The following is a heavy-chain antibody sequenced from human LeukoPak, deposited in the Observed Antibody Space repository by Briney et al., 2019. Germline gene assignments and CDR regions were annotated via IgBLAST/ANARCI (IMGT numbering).Heavy chain of an antibody. J-gene: IGHJ4*02. V-gene: IGHV4-34*01. D-gene: IGHD6-6*01. Sequence: SETLSLTCAVYGGSFSGYQWSWIRQPPGKGLEWIGEINHSGSTNYNPSLKSRVTISVDTSKNQFSLDLNSVTAADTAVYFCAREARFGSTSSHFDYWGQGTLVTVSS. CDR3: AREARFGSTSSHFDY. CDR2: INHSGST. CDR1: GGSFSGYQ.